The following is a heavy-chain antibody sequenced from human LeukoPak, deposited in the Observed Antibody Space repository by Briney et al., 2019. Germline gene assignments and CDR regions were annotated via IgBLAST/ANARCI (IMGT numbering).Heavy chain of an antibody. J-gene: IGHJ3*02. D-gene: IGHD5-18*01. CDR3: ARDESDTAMVPGRAFDI. Sequence: SETLSLTCTVPGGSISSYYWSWIRQPPGKGLEWIGYIYYSGSTNYNPSLKSRVTISVDTSKNQFSLKLSSVTAADTAVYYCARDESDTAMVPGRAFDIWGQGTMVTVSS. CDR1: GGSISSYY. CDR2: IYYSGST. V-gene: IGHV4-59*01.